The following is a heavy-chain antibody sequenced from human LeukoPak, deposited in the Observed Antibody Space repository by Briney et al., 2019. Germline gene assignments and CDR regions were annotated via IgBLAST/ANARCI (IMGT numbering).Heavy chain of an antibody. Sequence: GGSLRLYCAASGFTFSSYSMNWVRHAPGQGLEWVSSISSSSSYISYADSVKGRFTISRDNAKNSLYLQMNSLRAEDTAVYYCAREDYYGSGSYGLPNWFDPWGQGTLVTVSS. J-gene: IGHJ5*02. CDR1: GFTFSSYS. CDR2: ISSSSSYI. V-gene: IGHV3-21*01. CDR3: AREDYYGSGSYGLPNWFDP. D-gene: IGHD3-10*01.